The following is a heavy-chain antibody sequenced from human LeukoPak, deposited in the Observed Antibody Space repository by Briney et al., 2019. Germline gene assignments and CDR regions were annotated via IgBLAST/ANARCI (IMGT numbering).Heavy chain of an antibody. J-gene: IGHJ4*02. CDR1: GYTFTSYD. Sequence: ASVKVCCKASGYTFTSYDVNWLRQATGQWLEWMGWMNPNSGNTGYAQTFQGRVTMTRNTSISTAYMELSSLRSEDTAVYYCARGQPYYYDSSGYQTPTLYWGQGTLVTVSS. CDR2: MNPNSGNT. D-gene: IGHD3-22*01. V-gene: IGHV1-8*01. CDR3: ARGQPYYYDSSGYQTPTLY.